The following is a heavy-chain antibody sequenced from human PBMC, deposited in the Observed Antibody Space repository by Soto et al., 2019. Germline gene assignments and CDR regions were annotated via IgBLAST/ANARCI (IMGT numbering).Heavy chain of an antibody. J-gene: IGHJ5*01. CDR1: GGSVSSGSHY. CDR3: ARIATYCSSNRCSSAWFES. V-gene: IGHV4-61*01. Sequence: TLSLTCTVSGGSVSSGSHYCSWIRQPPGKGLEWIGHIYYTGSTNYNPSLKSRVTISVDTSKNQFSLKLSSVTAADTAVYYCARIATYCSSNRCSSAWFESWGQGTLVTVS. D-gene: IGHD2-2*01. CDR2: IYYTGST.